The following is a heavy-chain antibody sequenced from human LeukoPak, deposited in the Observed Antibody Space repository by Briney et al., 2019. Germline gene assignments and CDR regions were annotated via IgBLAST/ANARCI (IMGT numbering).Heavy chain of an antibody. Sequence: GESLKISCKGSGYSFTNFWIGWVRQMPGKGLEWMGNFYPGDSDTRYSPSFQGQVTISADKSIRTAYLQWSSLKASDTAIYYCAGRGPSSDCSGFYYGGLDYWGQGTLVTVSS. J-gene: IGHJ4*02. CDR2: FYPGDSDT. D-gene: IGHD2-15*01. CDR1: GYSFTNFW. V-gene: IGHV5-51*01. CDR3: AGRGPSSDCSGFYYGGLDY.